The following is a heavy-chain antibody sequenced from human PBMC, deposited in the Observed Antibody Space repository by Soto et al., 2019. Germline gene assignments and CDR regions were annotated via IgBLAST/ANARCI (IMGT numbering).Heavy chain of an antibody. Sequence: QVQLVESGGGVVQPGRSLRLSCAASGFTFSIYGMHWVRQAPGKGLEWVAVISYDGSNKYYADSVKGRFTISRDNSKNTLYLQMNSLRAEDTAVYYCAKDHVGGVDYWGQGTLVPVSS. CDR3: AKDHVGGVDY. CDR2: ISYDGSNK. V-gene: IGHV3-30*18. J-gene: IGHJ4*02. CDR1: GFTFSIYG. D-gene: IGHD3-16*01.